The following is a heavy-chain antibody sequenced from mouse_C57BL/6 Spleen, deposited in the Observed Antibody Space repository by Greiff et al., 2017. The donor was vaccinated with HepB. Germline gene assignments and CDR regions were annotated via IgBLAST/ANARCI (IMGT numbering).Heavy chain of an antibody. V-gene: IGHV2-2*01. CDR2: IWSGGST. D-gene: IGHD1-1*01. J-gene: IGHJ3*01. CDR3: ARNWGITTVVAPGFAY. CDR1: GFSLTSYG. Sequence: VQLQESGPGLVQPSQSLSITCTVSGFSLTSYGVHWVRQSPGKGLEWLGVIWSGGSTDYNAAFISRLSISKDNSKSQVFFKMNSLQADDTAIYYCARNWGITTVVAPGFAYWGQGTLVTVSA.